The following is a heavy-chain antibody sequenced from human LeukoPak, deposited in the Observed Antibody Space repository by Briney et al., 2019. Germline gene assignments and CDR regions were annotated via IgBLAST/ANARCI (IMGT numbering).Heavy chain of an antibody. Sequence: GGSLRLSCAASGFTVSSNYVSWVRQAPGKGLEWVSVIYSGGSTYYADSVKGRFTISRDNSKNTLYLQMNSLRAEDTAVYYCASVSGGTEYYFDYWGQATLVTVSS. V-gene: IGHV3-53*01. CDR1: GFTVSSNY. J-gene: IGHJ4*02. D-gene: IGHD2-15*01. CDR2: IYSGGST. CDR3: ASVSGGTEYYFDY.